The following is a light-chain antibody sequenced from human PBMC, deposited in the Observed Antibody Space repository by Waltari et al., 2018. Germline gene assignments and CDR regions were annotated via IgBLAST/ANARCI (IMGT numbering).Light chain of an antibody. CDR2: GAS. J-gene: IGKJ4*01. V-gene: IGKV3-15*01. CDR3: QQHNNWPLT. Sequence: IVMTQSPAPLSGSPGERATPSCRASQSVGSNLTWYQQKPGQAPRLLISGASTGATGVPARFSGSGSGTEFTLTISSLQSEDFAIYYCQQHNNWPLTFGGGTKVESK. CDR1: QSVGSN.